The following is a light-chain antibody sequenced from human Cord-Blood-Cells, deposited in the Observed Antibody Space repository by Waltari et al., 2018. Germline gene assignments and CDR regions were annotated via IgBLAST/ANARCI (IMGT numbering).Light chain of an antibody. CDR1: RTDVGGYYS. Sequence: QSALTQPASVSGSPGQSIPISCTGTRTDVGGYYSFPWYQQHPGKAPKLMIDEVSNRSSGVSKRFAGTKPGNTASRTISGLQAEDEADYYCSSYTSSNTLVVFGGGTKLTVL. CDR3: SSYTSSNTLVV. J-gene: IGLJ2*01. V-gene: IGLV2-14*01. CDR2: EVS.